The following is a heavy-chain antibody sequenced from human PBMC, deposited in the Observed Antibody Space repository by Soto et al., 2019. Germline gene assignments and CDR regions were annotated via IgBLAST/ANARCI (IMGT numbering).Heavy chain of an antibody. CDR3: ARGLGIAVAGGFDP. Sequence: GGSLRLSCAASGFTFRSYSMNWVRQAPGKGLEWVSYISSSSSTIYYADSVKGRFTISRDNAKNSLYLQMNSLRAEDTAVYYCARGLGIAVAGGFDPWGQGTLVTVSS. V-gene: IGHV3-48*01. J-gene: IGHJ5*02. D-gene: IGHD6-19*01. CDR1: GFTFRSYS. CDR2: ISSSSSTI.